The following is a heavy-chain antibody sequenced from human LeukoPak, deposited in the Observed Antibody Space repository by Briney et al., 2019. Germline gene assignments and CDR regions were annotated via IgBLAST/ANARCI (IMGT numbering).Heavy chain of an antibody. J-gene: IGHJ4*02. D-gene: IGHD3-9*01. V-gene: IGHV3-7*01. CDR3: ARRLGRYFDY. Sequence: GGSLRLSCVASGFTFSSYWMSWVRQAPGKGLEWVANIKQDGSEKYYVDSVKGRFTISRDNAKNSLYLQMNSLRAEDTAVYYCARRLGRYFDYWGQGTLVTVSS. CDR1: GFTFSSYW. CDR2: IKQDGSEK.